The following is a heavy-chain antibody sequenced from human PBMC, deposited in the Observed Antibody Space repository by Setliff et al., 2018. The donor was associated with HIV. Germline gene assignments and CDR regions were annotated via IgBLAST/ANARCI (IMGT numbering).Heavy chain of an antibody. CDR3: ARLSTTSRDFDS. Sequence: SETLSLTCTASYATISTADYYWSWIRQPPGKGLEWIGFVSYTGTTHYNPSLKSRLTISIDTSENQFSLKLSSVTAADTAVYYCARLSTTSRDFDSWGQGTLVTVLL. V-gene: IGHV4-30-4*01. CDR1: YATISTADYY. CDR2: VSYTGTT. D-gene: IGHD2-2*01. J-gene: IGHJ4*02.